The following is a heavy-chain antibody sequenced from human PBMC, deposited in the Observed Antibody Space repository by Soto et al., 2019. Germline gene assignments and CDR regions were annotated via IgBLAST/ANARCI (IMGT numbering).Heavy chain of an antibody. Sequence: GESLKISCAASGFTFSSYGMHWVRQAPGKGLEWVAVIWYDGSNKYYADSVKGRFTISRDNSKNTLYLQMNSLRAEDTAVYYCARDRELPHVMDVWGKGTTVTVSS. J-gene: IGHJ6*03. CDR2: IWYDGSNK. V-gene: IGHV3-33*01. D-gene: IGHD3-10*01. CDR1: GFTFSSYG. CDR3: ARDRELPHVMDV.